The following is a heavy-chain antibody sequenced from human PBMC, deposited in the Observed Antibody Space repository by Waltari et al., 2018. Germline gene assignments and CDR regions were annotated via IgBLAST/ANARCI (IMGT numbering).Heavy chain of an antibody. V-gene: IGHV4-34*01. D-gene: IGHD2-15*01. CDR3: ARAPSRIGFNWFDP. Sequence: QVQLQQWGAGLLKPSETLSLTCAVYGGSFSGYYWRWIRQPPGKGLEWIGEINHSGSTNYNPSLKSRVTISVDTSKNQFSLKLSSVTAADTAVYYCARAPSRIGFNWFDPWGQGTLVTVSS. CDR1: GGSFSGYY. J-gene: IGHJ5*02. CDR2: INHSGST.